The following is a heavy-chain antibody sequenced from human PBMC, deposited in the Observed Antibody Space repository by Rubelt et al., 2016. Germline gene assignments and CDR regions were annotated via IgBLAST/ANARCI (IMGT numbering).Heavy chain of an antibody. J-gene: IGHJ4*02. Sequence: VQLVESGGGVVQPGGSLRLSCAASGFTFSSYDMHWVRQATGKGLEWVSAIGTAGDTYYPGSVKGRFTISRENAKNSLYLQMNSLGAEDTAVYYCARRQLWSFLFDYWGQGTLVTVSS. CDR3: ARRQLWSFLFDY. V-gene: IGHV3-13*01. CDR1: GFTFSSYD. CDR2: IGTAGDT. D-gene: IGHD5-18*01.